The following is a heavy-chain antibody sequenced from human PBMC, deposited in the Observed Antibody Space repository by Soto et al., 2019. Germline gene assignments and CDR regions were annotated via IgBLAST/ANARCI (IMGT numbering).Heavy chain of an antibody. V-gene: IGHV3-23*01. Sequence: PGGSMIHCCASSEFTISGFSMILVRQAPGKGLEWVSAISGSGGSTYYADSVKGRFTISRDNSKNTLYLQMNSLGAEDTAVYYCAKGQTWFDTCGQGTLVTVSS. CDR2: ISGSGGST. J-gene: IGHJ5*02. CDR3: AKGQTWFDT. CDR1: EFTISGFS.